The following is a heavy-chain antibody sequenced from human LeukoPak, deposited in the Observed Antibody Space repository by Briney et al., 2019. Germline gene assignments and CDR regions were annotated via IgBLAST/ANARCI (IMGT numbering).Heavy chain of an antibody. CDR3: VSDSNVLLKFDWYYDY. CDR2: ISYDGSNK. Sequence: GGSLRLSCAASGFSFSSYAMHWFRQAPGKGLEWVAVISYDGSNKYYADSVKGRFTISRDNSKNTLYVQMNSLRAEDTAVYYCVSDSNVLLKFDWYYDYWGQGTLVTVSS. CDR1: GFSFSSYA. J-gene: IGHJ4*02. V-gene: IGHV3-30-3*01. D-gene: IGHD3-9*01.